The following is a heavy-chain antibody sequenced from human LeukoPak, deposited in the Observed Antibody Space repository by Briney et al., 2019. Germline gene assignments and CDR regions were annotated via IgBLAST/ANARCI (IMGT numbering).Heavy chain of an antibody. V-gene: IGHV3-30*18. J-gene: IGHJ4*02. CDR3: AKLREMATVPFDY. D-gene: IGHD5-24*01. Sequence: GGSLRLSCAASGFTFSSYGMHWVRQAPGKGLEWVAVISYDGSNKYYADSVKGRFTISRDNSKNTLYLQMNSLRAEDTAVYYCAKLREMATVPFDYWGQGTLVTVSS. CDR1: GFTFSSYG. CDR2: ISYDGSNK.